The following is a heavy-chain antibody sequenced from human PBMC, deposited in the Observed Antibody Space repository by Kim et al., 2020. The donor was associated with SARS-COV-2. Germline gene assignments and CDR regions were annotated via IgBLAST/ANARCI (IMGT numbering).Heavy chain of an antibody. Sequence: GGSLRLSCAASGFTVSSNYMSWVRQAPGKGLEWVSVIYSGGSTYYADSVKGRFTISRHNSKNTLYLQMNSLRAADTAVYYCARGLPSSSWFDFDYWGQGTLVTVSS. CDR2: IYSGGST. D-gene: IGHD6-13*01. J-gene: IGHJ4*02. CDR1: GFTVSSNY. CDR3: ARGLPSSSWFDFDY. V-gene: IGHV3-53*04.